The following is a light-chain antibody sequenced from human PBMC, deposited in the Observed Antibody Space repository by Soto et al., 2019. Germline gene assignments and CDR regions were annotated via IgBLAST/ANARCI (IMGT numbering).Light chain of an antibody. J-gene: IGKJ1*01. CDR1: QSINTW. CDR3: QQHESYPRT. V-gene: IGKV1-5*03. Sequence: DIQMTQSPSTLSSSVGDRVTITCRASQSINTWLAWYKQKPGKAPSLLIYTASSLESGVPSRFSGSGSVTEFTLTISSLQPDDFATYYCQQHESYPRTFGQGTKVEIK. CDR2: TAS.